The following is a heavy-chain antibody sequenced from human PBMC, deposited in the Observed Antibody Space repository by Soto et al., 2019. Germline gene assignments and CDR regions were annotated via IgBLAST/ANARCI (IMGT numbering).Heavy chain of an antibody. CDR1: GFTFSDYY. V-gene: IGHV3-11*01. CDR2: ISSSGSTI. J-gene: IGHJ6*03. D-gene: IGHD4-4*01. Sequence: PVGSLRLSCAASGFTFSDYYMSWIRQAPGKGLEWVSYISSSGSTIYYADSVKGQFTISRDNAKNSLYLQMNSLRAEDTAVYYCARTDYSNPLYYYYMDVWGKGTTVTVSS. CDR3: ARTDYSNPLYYYYMDV.